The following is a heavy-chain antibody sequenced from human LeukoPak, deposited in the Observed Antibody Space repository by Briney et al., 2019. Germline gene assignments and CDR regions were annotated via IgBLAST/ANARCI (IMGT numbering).Heavy chain of an antibody. D-gene: IGHD5-18*01. CDR1: GYTFTGYY. J-gene: IGHJ4*02. V-gene: IGHV1-2*02. Sequence: ASVKVSCKASGYTFTGYYMHWMRQAPGQGLEWMGWINPNSGGTNYAQKFQGRVTMTRDTSISTAYMELSRLRSDDTAVYYCARGFDTAMVTFNYWGQGTLATVSS. CDR3: ARGFDTAMVTFNY. CDR2: INPNSGGT.